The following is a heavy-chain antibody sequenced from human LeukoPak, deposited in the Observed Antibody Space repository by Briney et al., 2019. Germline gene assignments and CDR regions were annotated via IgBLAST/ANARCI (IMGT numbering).Heavy chain of an antibody. J-gene: IGHJ4*02. CDR2: INHSGST. D-gene: IGHD3-10*01. Sequence: SETLSLTCAVYGGSFSGYYWSWIRQSPGKGLEWIGEINHSGSTNYNPSLKSRVTISVDTSKNQFSLKLSSVTAADTAVYYCARGRYYYGSGSYYYFDYWGQGTLVTVSS. CDR1: GGSFSGYY. V-gene: IGHV4-34*01. CDR3: ARGRYYYGSGSYYYFDY.